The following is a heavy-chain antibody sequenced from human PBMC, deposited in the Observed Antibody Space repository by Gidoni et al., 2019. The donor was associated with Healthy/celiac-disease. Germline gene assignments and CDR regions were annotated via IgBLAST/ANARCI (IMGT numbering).Heavy chain of an antibody. CDR1: GYTFTGYY. Sequence: QVQLVQSGAAVKKPGASVKVSCKASGYTFTGYYMHWVRQAPGQGLEWMGRINPNSGGTNYAQKFQGRVTMTRDTSISTAYMELSRLRSDDTAVYYCASLSLMTTVTTGGFGYWGQGTLVTVSS. D-gene: IGHD4-17*01. CDR3: ASLSLMTTVTTGGFGY. CDR2: INPNSGGT. J-gene: IGHJ4*02. V-gene: IGHV1-2*06.